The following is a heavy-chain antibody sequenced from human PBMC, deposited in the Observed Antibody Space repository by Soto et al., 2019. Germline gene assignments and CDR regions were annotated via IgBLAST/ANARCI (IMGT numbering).Heavy chain of an antibody. J-gene: IGHJ6*02. CDR1: GGSISSSSYY. D-gene: IGHD3-9*01. CDR2: IYYSGGT. V-gene: IGHV4-39*07. Sequence: PSETLSLTCTVSGGSISSSSYYWGWIRQPPGKGLEWIGSIYYSGGTYYNPSLKSRVTISVDKSKNQFSLKLSSVTAADTAVYYCAGVFYDILTGYLSGMDVWGQGTTVTVSS. CDR3: AGVFYDILTGYLSGMDV.